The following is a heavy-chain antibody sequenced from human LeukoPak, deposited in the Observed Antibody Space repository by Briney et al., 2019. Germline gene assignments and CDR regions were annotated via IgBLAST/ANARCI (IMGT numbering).Heavy chain of an antibody. V-gene: IGHV3-74*01. D-gene: IGHD3-10*01. J-gene: IGHJ3*02. CDR1: GFTFSKYW. Sequence: PGGSLRLSCAASGFTFSKYWMQWVRRAPGKGLVWVSRITSDASSTSYADSVKGRFTISRDNAKNTLYLRMNSLRAEDTAVYYCAREFEGQVAGADGSGRDDVFDIWGQGTMVTVSS. CDR2: ITSDASST. CDR3: AREFEGQVAGADGSGRDDVFDI.